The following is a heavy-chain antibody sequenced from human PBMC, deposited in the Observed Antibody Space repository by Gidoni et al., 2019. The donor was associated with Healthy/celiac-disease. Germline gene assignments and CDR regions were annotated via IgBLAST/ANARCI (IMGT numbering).Heavy chain of an antibody. CDR3: ARSDCGGDCYSSFDY. Sequence: QVQLVQSGAEVKKPVASVKVSCKESGYTFTGYYMHWVRQAPGQGLEWRGWINPNSVGTNYAQKFQGWVTMTRDTSISTAYMELSRLRSDDTAVYYCARSDCGGDCYSSFDYWGQGTLVTVSS. CDR1: GYTFTGYY. D-gene: IGHD2-21*01. V-gene: IGHV1-2*04. CDR2: INPNSVGT. J-gene: IGHJ4*02.